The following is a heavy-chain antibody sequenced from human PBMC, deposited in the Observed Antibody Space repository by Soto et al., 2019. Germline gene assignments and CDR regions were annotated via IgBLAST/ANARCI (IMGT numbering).Heavy chain of an antibody. J-gene: IGHJ6*02. CDR3: AREGQPRRRFGMDV. CDR2: INHSGST. CDR1: GGSFSGYY. Sequence: SETLSLTCAAYGGSFSGYYWSWIRQPPGKGLEWIGEINHSGSTNYNPSLKSRVTISVDTSKNQFSLKLSSVTAADTAVYYCAREGQPRRRFGMDVWGQGTTVTVSS. V-gene: IGHV4-34*01. D-gene: IGHD6-13*01.